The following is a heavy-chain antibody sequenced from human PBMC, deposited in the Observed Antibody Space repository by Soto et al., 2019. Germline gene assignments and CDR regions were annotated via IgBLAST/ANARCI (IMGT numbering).Heavy chain of an antibody. V-gene: IGHV4-59*08. CDR1: GGSISSYY. CDR3: ARSSGSYFDY. CDR2: TFESGST. Sequence: SETLSLTCTVSGGSISSYYWSWIRQSPGKVLEWIGYTFESGSTNYSPSLKSRVTISVDTSKNQFSLKVNSVTAADTAVYYCARSSGSYFDYWGQGTLVTVSS. J-gene: IGHJ4*02. D-gene: IGHD3-22*01.